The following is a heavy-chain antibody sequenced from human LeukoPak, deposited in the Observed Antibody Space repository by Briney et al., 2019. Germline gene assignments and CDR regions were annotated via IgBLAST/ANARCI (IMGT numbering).Heavy chain of an antibody. V-gene: IGHV4-30-4*07. CDR2: IYYSGST. CDR3: ARELRFGELGWFDP. Sequence: SQTLSLTCAVSGGSISSGGYSWSWIRQPPGKGLEWIGYIYYSGSTNYNPSLKSRVTISVDTSKNQFSLKLSSVTAADTAVYYCARELRFGELGWFDPWGQGTLVTVSS. CDR1: GGSISSGGYS. D-gene: IGHD3-10*01. J-gene: IGHJ5*02.